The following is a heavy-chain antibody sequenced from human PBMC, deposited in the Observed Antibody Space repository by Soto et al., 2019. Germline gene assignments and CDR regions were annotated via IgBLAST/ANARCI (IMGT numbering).Heavy chain of an antibody. J-gene: IGHJ4*02. CDR1: GFTLSDHY. CDR2: SRDKAQGYST. D-gene: IGHD3-10*01. Sequence: GGSLRLSCAGSGFTLSDHYIDWVRQAPGKGLEWVGCSRDKAQGYSTAYAASVKGRLTTSRDESKNSVYLQMSSLRVEDTAVYFCARDPSHGSGSYLDYWGQGALVTVSS. CDR3: ARDPSHGSGSYLDY. V-gene: IGHV3-72*01.